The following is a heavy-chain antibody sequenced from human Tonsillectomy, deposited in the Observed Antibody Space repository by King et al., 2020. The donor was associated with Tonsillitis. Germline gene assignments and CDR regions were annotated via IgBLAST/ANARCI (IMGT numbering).Heavy chain of an antibody. Sequence: HVQRVESGAEVKKPGASVKVSCKASGYTFTDYYMHWVRQAPGQGLEWMGWINHNSGGTNYAQKFQGRVTMTRDTSISTAYMELSRLRSDDTAVYYCARVSSKGGAFDIWGQGTMVTVSS. CDR1: GYTFTDYY. CDR2: INHNSGGT. D-gene: IGHD2/OR15-2a*01. CDR3: ARVSSKGGAFDI. J-gene: IGHJ3*02. V-gene: IGHV1-2*02.